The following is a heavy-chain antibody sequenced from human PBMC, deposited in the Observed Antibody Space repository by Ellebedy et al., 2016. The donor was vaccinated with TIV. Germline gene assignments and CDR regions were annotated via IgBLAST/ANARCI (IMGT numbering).Heavy chain of an antibody. CDR2: IHPGDSDT. CDR3: ARQSQGLGQGPFDI. V-gene: IGHV5-51*01. Sequence: GESLKISCKGSGYSFTSYWIGWVRQMPGKGLEWMGIIHPGDSDTTYSPSFQGQVTISADKSISTASLQWSSLKASDTAMYYCARQSQGLGQGPFDIWGQGTMVTVSS. J-gene: IGHJ3*02. CDR1: GYSFTSYW. D-gene: IGHD7-27*01.